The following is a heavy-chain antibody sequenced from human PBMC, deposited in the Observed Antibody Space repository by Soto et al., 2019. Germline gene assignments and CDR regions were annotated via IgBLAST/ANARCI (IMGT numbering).Heavy chain of an antibody. CDR2: INPSGGST. J-gene: IGHJ4*02. Sequence: QVQLVQSGAEVKKPGASVKVSCKASGYTFTSYYMHWVRQAPGQGLEWMEIINPSGGSTSYAQTFPGRVTMTRDTSTSTVYMELSSLRSEDTAVYYCARDLGAVAGGRGDYWGKGTLVTVSS. V-gene: IGHV1-46*01. CDR3: ARDLGAVAGGRGDY. D-gene: IGHD6-19*01. CDR1: GYTFTSYY.